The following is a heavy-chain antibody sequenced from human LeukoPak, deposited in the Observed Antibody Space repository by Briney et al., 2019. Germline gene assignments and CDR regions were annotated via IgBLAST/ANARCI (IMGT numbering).Heavy chain of an antibody. D-gene: IGHD5-18*01. CDR2: IYYSGST. Sequence: PSETLSLTCTDSGGSISSYYWSWIRQPPGKGLEWIGYIYYSGSTNYNPSLKSRVTISVDTSKNQFSLKLSSVTAADTAVYYCARGGDGYSYGTVGAFDIWGQGTMVTVSS. CDR1: GGSISSYY. J-gene: IGHJ3*02. V-gene: IGHV4-59*01. CDR3: ARGGDGYSYGTVGAFDI.